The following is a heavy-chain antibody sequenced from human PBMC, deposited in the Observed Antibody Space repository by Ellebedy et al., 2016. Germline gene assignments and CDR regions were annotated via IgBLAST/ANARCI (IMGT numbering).Heavy chain of an antibody. V-gene: IGHV3-74*01. Sequence: GESLKISXAASGFTIRGYWMTWVRQAPGKGLVWVSRINVDGSSTGYGESVKGRFTISRDNAENTLYLQMNSLRAEDTAVYYCARTTNYALDVWGQGTRVTVFS. CDR3: ARTTNYALDV. J-gene: IGHJ6*02. CDR2: INVDGSST. D-gene: IGHD2-8*01. CDR1: GFTIRGYW.